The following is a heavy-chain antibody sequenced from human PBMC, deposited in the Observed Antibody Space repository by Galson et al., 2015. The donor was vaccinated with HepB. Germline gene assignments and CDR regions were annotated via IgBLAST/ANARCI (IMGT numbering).Heavy chain of an antibody. V-gene: IGHV3-23*01. D-gene: IGHD3-3*01. CDR3: AKRNDSTGLDY. CDR2: ISGSGYNT. J-gene: IGHJ4*02. Sequence: SLRLSCAASGFYFRDYGMSWVRQAPGKGLQWVSSISGSGYNTYYRDSVEGRFTVSRDNSENTLYLQMNSLRAEDTAVYYCAKRNDSTGLDYWGQGTLVTVSS. CDR1: GFYFRDYG.